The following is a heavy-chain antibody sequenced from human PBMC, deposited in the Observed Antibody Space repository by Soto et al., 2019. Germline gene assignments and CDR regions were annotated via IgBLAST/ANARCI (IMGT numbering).Heavy chain of an antibody. J-gene: IGHJ1*01. V-gene: IGHV4-30-4*01. CDR1: GGSISSDDYY. CDR2: IHSSGSI. D-gene: IGHD3-22*01. Sequence: LSLTCTVSGGSISSDDYYWSWIRQAPGRGLEWIGYIHSSGSIYYNPSLKSRATMSIDTAGNQFSLKVSSVTVADTAVYYCARDLDGLHDDTSGPFPRPGWGQGTMVTVSS. CDR3: ARDLDGLHDDTSGPFPRPG.